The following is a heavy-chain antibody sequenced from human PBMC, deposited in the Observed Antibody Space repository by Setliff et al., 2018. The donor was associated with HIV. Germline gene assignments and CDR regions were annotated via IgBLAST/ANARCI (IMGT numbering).Heavy chain of an antibody. CDR2: IIPILGIA. CDR1: GGTFSSYT. V-gene: IGHV1-69*02. CDR3: ARGGRPDNFWSGHYYYYYYMDV. J-gene: IGHJ6*03. Sequence: SVKVSCKASGGTFSSYTISWVRQAPGQGLEWMGRIIPILGIANYAQKFQGRVTITADKSTSTAYMELSSLRSEDTAVYYCARGGRPDNFWSGHYYYYYYMDVWGKGTKVTVSS. D-gene: IGHD3-3*01.